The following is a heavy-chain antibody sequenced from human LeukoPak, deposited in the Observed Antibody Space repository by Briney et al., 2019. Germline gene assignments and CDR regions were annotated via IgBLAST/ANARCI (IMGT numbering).Heavy chain of an antibody. CDR2: IKQDGSEK. CDR3: ARAIYGDYAFFDY. Sequence: GGSLRLSRAASGFTFSGYWMSWVRQAPGKGLEWVANIKQDGSEKYYVDSVKGRFTISRDNAKNSLYLQMNSLRAEDTAVYYCARAIYGDYAFFDYWGQGTLVTVSS. D-gene: IGHD4-17*01. CDR1: GFTFSGYW. J-gene: IGHJ4*02. V-gene: IGHV3-7*01.